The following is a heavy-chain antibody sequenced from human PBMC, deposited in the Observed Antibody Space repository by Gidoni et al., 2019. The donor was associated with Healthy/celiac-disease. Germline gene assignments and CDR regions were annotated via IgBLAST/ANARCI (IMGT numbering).Heavy chain of an antibody. J-gene: IGHJ3*02. D-gene: IGHD4-17*01. Sequence: QVQLVESGGGVVQPGRSLRRYCAASGFTFSSYAMPWVRQAPGKGLEWVAVISYDGSNKYYADSVKGRFTISRDNSKNTLYLQMNSLRAEDTAVYYCARQSYGDPLDAFDIWGQGTMVTVSS. V-gene: IGHV3-30*04. CDR1: GFTFSSYA. CDR2: ISYDGSNK. CDR3: ARQSYGDPLDAFDI.